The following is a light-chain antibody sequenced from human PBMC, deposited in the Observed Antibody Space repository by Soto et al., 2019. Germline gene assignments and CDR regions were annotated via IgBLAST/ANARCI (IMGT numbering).Light chain of an antibody. CDR1: SSDVGAYNY. V-gene: IGLV2-14*01. CDR2: HVT. CDR3: CSYTTGNTFV. J-gene: IGLJ1*01. Sequence: QSALTQPASVSGSLGQSSTISCSGTSSDVGAYNYVSWYQQYPGKAPKLMIYHVTDRPSGVSNRFSGSKSGNTASLTISGLQAEDEADYYCCSYTTGNTFVFGTGTKVTVL.